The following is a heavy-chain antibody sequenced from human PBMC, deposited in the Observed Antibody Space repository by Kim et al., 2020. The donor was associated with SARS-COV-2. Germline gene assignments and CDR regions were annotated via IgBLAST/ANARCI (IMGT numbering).Heavy chain of an antibody. V-gene: IGHV4-39*01. CDR2: IYYSGST. J-gene: IGHJ5*02. Sequence: SETLSLTCTVSGGSISSSSYYWGWIRQPPGKGLEWIGSIYYSGSTYYNPSLKSRVTISVDTSKNQFSLKLSSMTAADTAVYYCASLRRGAVAGIIGTSNNWFDPWGQGTLVTVSS. CDR3: ASLRRGAVAGIIGTSNNWFDP. CDR1: GGSISSSSYY. D-gene: IGHD6-19*01.